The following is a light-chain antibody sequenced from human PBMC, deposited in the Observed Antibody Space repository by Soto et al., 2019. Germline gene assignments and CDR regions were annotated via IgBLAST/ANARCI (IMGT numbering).Light chain of an antibody. V-gene: IGKV1-5*03. CDR2: KAS. J-gene: IGKJ2*01. CDR1: QSISSW. CDR3: QQYNSYTYT. Sequence: DIQMTQSPSTLSASVGDRVTITCRARQSISSWLAGYQQKPGKAPKLLIYKASSLESGVPSKFSGRGSGTEFTLTISSLQPDDFATYYSQQYNSYTYTFGHRTKLEIK.